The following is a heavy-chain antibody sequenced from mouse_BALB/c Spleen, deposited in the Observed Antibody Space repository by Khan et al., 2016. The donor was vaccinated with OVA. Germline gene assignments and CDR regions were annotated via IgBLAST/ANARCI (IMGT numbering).Heavy chain of an antibody. CDR1: GFSLTTYG. CDR2: IWSGGTT. J-gene: IGHJ3*01. CDR3: ARNYEYDEGLAY. V-gene: IGHV2-2*02. Sequence: QVQLKESGPGLVQPSQSLSITCTVSGFSLTTYGVHWVRQSPGKGLEWLGVIWSGGTTAYSAAFISRLSITKDNSKSQVFFKMNSLQANDTAIYYCARNYEYDEGLAYWGQGTLVTVSA. D-gene: IGHD2-4*01.